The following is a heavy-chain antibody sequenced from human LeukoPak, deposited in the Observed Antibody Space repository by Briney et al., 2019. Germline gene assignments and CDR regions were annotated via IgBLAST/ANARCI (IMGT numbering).Heavy chain of an antibody. CDR1: GFTFSSY. CDR3: ARRVTQGVPAATGGDYYYYYMDV. V-gene: IGHV4-34*01. J-gene: IGHJ6*03. CDR2: INHSGST. D-gene: IGHD2-2*01. Sequence: GSLRLSCAASGFTFSSYWSWIRQPPGKGLEWIGEINHSGSTNYNPSLKSRVTISVDTSKNQFSLKLSSVTAADTAVYYCARRVTQGVPAATGGDYYYYYMDVWGKGTTVTISS.